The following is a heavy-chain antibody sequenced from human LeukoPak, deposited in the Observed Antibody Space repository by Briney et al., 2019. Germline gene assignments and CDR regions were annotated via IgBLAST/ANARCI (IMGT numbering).Heavy chain of an antibody. Sequence: PGGSLRLSCAASGFIFSSCAMSWVRQAPGKGLEWVSAISGSSGSTYNADAVKGRFTVSRDNAKNSLYLQMNSLRAEDTALYYCARDRYGSGSYSFDPWGQGTLVTVSS. V-gene: IGHV3-21*01. CDR1: GFIFSSCA. D-gene: IGHD3-10*01. CDR3: ARDRYGSGSYSFDP. J-gene: IGHJ5*02. CDR2: ISGSSGST.